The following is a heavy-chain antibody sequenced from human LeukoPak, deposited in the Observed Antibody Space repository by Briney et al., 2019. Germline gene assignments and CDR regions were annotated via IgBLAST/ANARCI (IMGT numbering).Heavy chain of an antibody. CDR2: ISGGGGST. J-gene: IGHJ6*04. CDR3: AELGITMIGGV. Sequence: PGGSLRLSCAASGFIFSSYGMTWVRPAAGKGLEWVSTISGGGGSTYYADSVKGRFTTSRDNSNNTLYLQMNSLRAEDTAVYYCAELGITMIGGVWGKGTTVTISS. D-gene: IGHD3-10*02. V-gene: IGHV3-23*01. CDR1: GFIFSSYG.